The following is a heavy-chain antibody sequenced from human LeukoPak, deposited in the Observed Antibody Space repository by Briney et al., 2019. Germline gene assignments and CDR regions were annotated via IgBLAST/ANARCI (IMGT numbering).Heavy chain of an antibody. CDR2: IWYDGSNK. D-gene: IGHD5-12*01. V-gene: IGHV3-33*01. J-gene: IGHJ6*02. CDR3: AREYSGYDKGLDTTYYYGMDV. CDR1: GFTFSSYG. Sequence: GGSLRLSCAASGFTFSSYGMHWVRQAPGKGLEWVAVIWYDGSNKYYADSVKGRFTISRDNSKNTLYLQMNSLRAEDTAVYYCAREYSGYDKGLDTTYYYGMDVWGQGTTVTVSS.